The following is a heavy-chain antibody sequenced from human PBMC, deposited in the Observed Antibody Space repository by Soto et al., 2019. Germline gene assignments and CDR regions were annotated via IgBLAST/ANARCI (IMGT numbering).Heavy chain of an antibody. CDR3: ARLQTSPLGPAFCGSTSCSRVAFDL. Sequence: SETLSLTCTVSGGSISYYYWSWIRQPPGKGLEWIGYIYYTGSTYYNPSLKSRVTISLDTSKNQLSLRLSSVTAADTAVYYCARLQTSPLGPAFCGSTSCSRVAFDLWGQGTMVTVSS. CDR2: IYYTGST. J-gene: IGHJ3*01. V-gene: IGHV4-59*08. CDR1: GGSISYYY. D-gene: IGHD2-2*01.